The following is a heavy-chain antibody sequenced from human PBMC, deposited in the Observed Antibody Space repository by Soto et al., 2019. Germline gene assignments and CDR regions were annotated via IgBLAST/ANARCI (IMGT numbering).Heavy chain of an antibody. J-gene: IGHJ4*02. V-gene: IGHV1-2*02. D-gene: IGHD5-18*01. CDR2: INPNSGGT. Sequence: QVQLVQSGAEVKKPGASVKVSCKASGYTFTGYYMHWVRQAPGQGLEWMGWINPNSGGTNYAQKFQGRVPLAKETAIRNAYMELSRLRSDDTAVYYCASGAMDYFDYWGQGTLVTVSS. CDR3: ASGAMDYFDY. CDR1: GYTFTGYY.